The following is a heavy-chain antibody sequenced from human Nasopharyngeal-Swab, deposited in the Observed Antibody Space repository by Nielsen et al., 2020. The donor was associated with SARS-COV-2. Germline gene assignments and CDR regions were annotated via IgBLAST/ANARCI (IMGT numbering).Heavy chain of an antibody. V-gene: IGHV1-18*01. D-gene: IGHD3-10*01. CDR3: ARTGVGNYYGSGSYQNWFDP. J-gene: IGHJ5*02. CDR2: ISAYNGNT. CDR1: GGTFSSYS. Sequence: ASVKVSCKASGGTFSSYSIRWVRQAPGQGLEWMGWISAYNGNTNYAQKLQGRVTMTTDTSTSTAYMELRSLRSDDTAVYYCARTGVGNYYGSGSYQNWFDPWGQGTLVTVSS.